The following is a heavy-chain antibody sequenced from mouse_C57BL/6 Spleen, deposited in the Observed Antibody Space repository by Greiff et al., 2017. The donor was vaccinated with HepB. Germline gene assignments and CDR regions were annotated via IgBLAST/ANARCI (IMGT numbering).Heavy chain of an antibody. J-gene: IGHJ4*01. D-gene: IGHD2-4*01. V-gene: IGHV2-6-1*01. CDR3: ARHADDYDVYAMDY. Sequence: VQRVESGPGLVAPSQSLSITCTVSGFSLTSYGVHWVRQPPGKGLEWLVVIWSDGSTTYNSALKSRLSISKDNSKSQVFLKMNSLQTDDTAMYYCARHADDYDVYAMDYWGQGTSVTVSS. CDR2: IWSDGST. CDR1: GFSLTSYG.